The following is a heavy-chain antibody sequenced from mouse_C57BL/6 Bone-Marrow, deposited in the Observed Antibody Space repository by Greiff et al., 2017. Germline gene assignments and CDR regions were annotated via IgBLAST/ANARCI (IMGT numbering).Heavy chain of an antibody. J-gene: IGHJ1*03. Sequence: QVQLQQSGAELVKPGASVKLSCKASGYTFTSYWMQWVKQRPGQGLEWIGEIDPSDSYTNYNQKFKGKATLTVDTSSSTAYMQLSSLTSEDSAVYYCATSLRWYFDVWGTGTTVTVSS. CDR1: GYTFTSYW. CDR3: ATSLRWYFDV. CDR2: IDPSDSYT. V-gene: IGHV1-50*01.